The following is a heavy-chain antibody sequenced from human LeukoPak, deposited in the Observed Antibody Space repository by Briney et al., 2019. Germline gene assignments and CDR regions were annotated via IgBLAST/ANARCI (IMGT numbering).Heavy chain of an antibody. Sequence: PSQTLSLTCTVSGGSISSGGYYWSWIRQHPGKGLEWIGYIYYSGSTYYNPSLKSRVTISVYTSKNQFSLKLSSVTAADTAVYYCARDWWNGLDYWGQGTLVTVSS. CDR1: GGSISSGGYY. CDR3: ARDWWNGLDY. J-gene: IGHJ4*02. CDR2: IYYSGST. D-gene: IGHD1-1*01. V-gene: IGHV4-31*03.